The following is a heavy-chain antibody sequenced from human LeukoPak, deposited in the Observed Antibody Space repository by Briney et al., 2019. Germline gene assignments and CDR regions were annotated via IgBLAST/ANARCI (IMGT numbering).Heavy chain of an antibody. CDR1: GFTVSSNY. J-gene: IGHJ4*02. D-gene: IGHD5-18*01. V-gene: IGHV3-66*01. CDR3: AREIPDTATATHTSHYYFDY. CDR2: IYSGGST. Sequence: GGSLRLSCAASGFTVSSNYMSWVRQAPGKGLEWVSVIYSGGSTYYADSVKGRFTISRDNSKNTLYLQMNSLRAEDTAVYYCAREIPDTATATHTSHYYFDYWGQGTLVTVSS.